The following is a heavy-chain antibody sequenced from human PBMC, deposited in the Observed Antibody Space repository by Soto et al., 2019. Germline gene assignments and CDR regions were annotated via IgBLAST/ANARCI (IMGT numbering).Heavy chain of an antibody. J-gene: IGHJ3*02. CDR2: ISGSGGST. D-gene: IGHD4-17*01. CDR3: ARIYGDYVFHASDI. Sequence: GGSLRLSCAASGFTFSSYAMSWVRQAPGKGLEWVSAISGSGGSTYYADSVKGRFTISRDNSKNTLYLQMNSLRAEDTAVYYCARIYGDYVFHASDIWGQGTMVTVSS. V-gene: IGHV3-23*01. CDR1: GFTFSSYA.